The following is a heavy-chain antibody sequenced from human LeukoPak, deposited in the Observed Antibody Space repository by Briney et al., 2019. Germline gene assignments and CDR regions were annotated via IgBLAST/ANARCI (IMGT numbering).Heavy chain of an antibody. J-gene: IGHJ5*02. CDR3: ARDRTYSSSSVWFDP. CDR2: ISTSSSAI. D-gene: IGHD6-6*01. Sequence: PGGSLRLSCAASGFTFSSYSMNWVRQAPGKGLEWVSSISTSSSAIYYADSVKGRFTISRDNAKNSLYLQMNTLRAEDTAVYYCARDRTYSSSSVWFDPWGQGTLVTVSS. CDR1: GFTFSSYS. V-gene: IGHV3-21*01.